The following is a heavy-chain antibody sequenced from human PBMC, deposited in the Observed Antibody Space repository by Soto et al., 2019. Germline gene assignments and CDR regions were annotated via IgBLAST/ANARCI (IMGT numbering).Heavy chain of an antibody. V-gene: IGHV1-18*01. Sequence: QVQLVQSGAEVKNPGASVKVSCKASGYTFTRYGIGWARQAPGQGLEWMGWINTYNGNTNYAQNVQGRVTLTTDTSPSTAYMELRRLISNDTAIYYCALVDVYVTPSPQDVWGQGTTVIVSS. CDR1: GYTFTRYG. J-gene: IGHJ6*02. D-gene: IGHD3-16*01. CDR2: INTYNGNT. CDR3: ALVDVYVTPSPQDV.